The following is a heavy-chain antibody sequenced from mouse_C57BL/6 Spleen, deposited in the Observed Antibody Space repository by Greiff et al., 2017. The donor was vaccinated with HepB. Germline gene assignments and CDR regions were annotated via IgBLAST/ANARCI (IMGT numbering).Heavy chain of an antibody. J-gene: IGHJ1*03. CDR3: ARAGPYWYFDV. Sequence: EVQLQQSGPGLVKPSQSLSLTCSVTGYSITSGYYWNWIRQFPGNKLEWMGYISYDGSNNYNPSLKHRISITRDTSKNQFFLKLNSVTTEDTATYYCARAGPYWYFDVWGTGTTVTVSS. CDR1: GYSITSGYY. V-gene: IGHV3-6*01. CDR2: ISYDGSN.